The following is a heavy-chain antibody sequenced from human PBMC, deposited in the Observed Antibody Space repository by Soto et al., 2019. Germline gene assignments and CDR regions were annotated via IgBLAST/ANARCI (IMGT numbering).Heavy chain of an antibody. CDR1: GFTFSSYG. J-gene: IGHJ4*02. CDR2: IWYDGSNK. CDR3: ARDLDYGGNSPFDY. D-gene: IGHD4-17*01. Sequence: QVQLVESGGGVDQPGRSLRLSCAASGFTFSSYGMHWVRQAPGKGLEWVAVIWYDGSNKYYADSVKGRFTISRDNSKNTLYLQMNSLRAEDTAVYYCARDLDYGGNSPFDYWGQGTLVTVSS. V-gene: IGHV3-33*01.